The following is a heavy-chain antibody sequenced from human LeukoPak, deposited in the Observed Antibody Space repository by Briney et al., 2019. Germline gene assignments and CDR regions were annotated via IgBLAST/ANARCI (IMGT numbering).Heavy chain of an antibody. Sequence: PSETLSLTCAVYGGSFSGCYWSWIRQPPGKGLEWIGEINHSGSTNYNPSLKSRVTISVDTSKNQFSLKLSSVTAADTAVYYCARHTSRYSGSFFDYWGQGTLVTVSS. D-gene: IGHD1-26*01. V-gene: IGHV4-34*01. J-gene: IGHJ4*02. CDR2: INHSGST. CDR1: GGSFSGCY. CDR3: ARHTSRYSGSFFDY.